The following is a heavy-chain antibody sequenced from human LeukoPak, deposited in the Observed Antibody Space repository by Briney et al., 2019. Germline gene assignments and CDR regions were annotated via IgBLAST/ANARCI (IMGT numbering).Heavy chain of an antibody. V-gene: IGHV1-2*02. D-gene: IGHD2-8*01. J-gene: IGHJ4*02. CDR1: GYTFTGYY. CDR3: ARDWDCTNGVCYISDY. Sequence: ASVKVSCKASGYTFTGYYMHWVRQAPGQGLEWMGWINPNSGGTNYAQKFQGRVTMTRDTSISTAYMELSRLRSDDTAVYYCARDWDCTNGVCYISDYWGQGTLVTVSS. CDR2: INPNSGGT.